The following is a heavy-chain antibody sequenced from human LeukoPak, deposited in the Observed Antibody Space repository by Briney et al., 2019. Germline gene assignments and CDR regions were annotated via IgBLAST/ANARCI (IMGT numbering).Heavy chain of an antibody. D-gene: IGHD3-22*01. Sequence: SETLSLTCAVSDSSISSTSYWGWIRQPPGTGLEWIGSIYHSGGTVYNPSLKSRVTISVDTSKKQFSLKLTSVTAADTAVYYCARNDSSGYFDYWGQGTLVTVSS. CDR2: IYHSGGT. J-gene: IGHJ4*02. CDR3: ARNDSSGYFDY. CDR1: DSSISSTSY. V-gene: IGHV4-38-2*01.